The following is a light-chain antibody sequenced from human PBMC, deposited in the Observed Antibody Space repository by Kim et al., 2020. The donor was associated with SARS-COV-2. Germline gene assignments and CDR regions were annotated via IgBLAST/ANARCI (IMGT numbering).Light chain of an antibody. Sequence: EIVLTQSPGTLSLSPGERATLSCRASQSVTSSYLAWYQQKHGQAPRLLIYGVSSRATGIPDRFSGSGSGTDFTLTISRLEPEDFAVYYCQHYGSSPFTFGGGTKVDIK. V-gene: IGKV3-20*01. CDR1: QSVTSSY. CDR2: GVS. J-gene: IGKJ4*01. CDR3: QHYGSSPFT.